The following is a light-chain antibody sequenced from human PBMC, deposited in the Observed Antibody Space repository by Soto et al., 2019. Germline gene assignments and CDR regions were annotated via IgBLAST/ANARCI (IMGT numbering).Light chain of an antibody. V-gene: IGLV1-44*01. J-gene: IGLJ1*01. Sequence: QSVLTQPPSASGTPGQRVTISCSGSSSNIGSNTVNWYQQLPGTAPKLLIYSNNQRPSGVPDRFSGSKSGTSASLAISGLQSEDEVYYYCAAWDDSLNGYVFGTGTKVTV. CDR1: SSNIGSNT. CDR2: SNN. CDR3: AAWDDSLNGYV.